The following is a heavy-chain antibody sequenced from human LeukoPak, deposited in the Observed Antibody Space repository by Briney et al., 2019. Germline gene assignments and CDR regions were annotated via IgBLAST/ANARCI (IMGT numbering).Heavy chain of an antibody. CDR3: ARDPGPRVPPGSYSDY. D-gene: IGHD1-26*01. J-gene: IGHJ4*02. CDR2: IKQDGSEK. V-gene: IGHV3-7*01. Sequence: PGRSLRLSCAASGFTFSAYSMSWVRQAPGKGLEWVANIKQDGSEKYYVGSVKGRFTISRDNAKNSLYLQMNSLRAEDTAVYYCARDPGPRVPPGSYSDYWGQGTLVTVSS. CDR1: GFTFSAYS.